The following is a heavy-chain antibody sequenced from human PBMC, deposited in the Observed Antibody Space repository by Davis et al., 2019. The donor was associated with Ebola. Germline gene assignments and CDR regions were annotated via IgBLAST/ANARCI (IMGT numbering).Heavy chain of an antibody. CDR3: ARIRWLRGRQDY. V-gene: IGHV3-53*04. J-gene: IGHJ4*02. CDR2: FYSGGTT. Sequence: GESPQITRAPTVFPPDDYAMHWVRPAPGTGLEWVSVFYSGGTTYYADSVKGRFTISSHNSKITLYLQMKSMRAEATAVYYCARIRWLRGRQDYWGQGTLVTVSS. CDR1: VFPPDDYA. D-gene: IGHD5-12*01.